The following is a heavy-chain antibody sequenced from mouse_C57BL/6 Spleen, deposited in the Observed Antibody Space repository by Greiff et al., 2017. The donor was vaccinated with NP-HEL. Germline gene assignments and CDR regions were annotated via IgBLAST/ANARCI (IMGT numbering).Heavy chain of an antibody. CDR3: VVGSSYGYWYFDV. V-gene: IGHV1-64*01. CDR1: GYTFTSYW. CDR2: IHPNSGST. Sequence: VQLQQPGAELVKPGASVKLSCKASGYTFTSYWMHWVKQRPGQGLEWIGMIHPNSGSTNYNEKFKSKATLTVDKSSSTAYMQLSSLTSEDSAVYYSVVGSSYGYWYFDVWGTGTTVTVSS. J-gene: IGHJ1*03. D-gene: IGHD1-1*01.